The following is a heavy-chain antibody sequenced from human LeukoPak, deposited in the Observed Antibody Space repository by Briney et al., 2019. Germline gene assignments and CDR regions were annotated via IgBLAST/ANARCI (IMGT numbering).Heavy chain of an antibody. CDR2: ISWNSGSI. CDR3: AKLTTVTTFFDY. J-gene: IGHJ4*02. CDR1: GFTFDDYA. V-gene: IGHV3-9*01. D-gene: IGHD4-11*01. Sequence: GGSLRLSCAASGFTFDDYAMHWVRQAPGKGLEWVSGISWNSGSIGYADSVKGRFTISRDNSKNTLYLQMNSLRAEDTAVYYCAKLTTVTTFFDYWGQGTLVTVSS.